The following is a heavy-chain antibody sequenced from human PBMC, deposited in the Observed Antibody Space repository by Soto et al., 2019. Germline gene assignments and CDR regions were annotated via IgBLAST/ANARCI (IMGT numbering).Heavy chain of an antibody. CDR2: ISNTGSTI. CDR1: GFTFLTYS. D-gene: IGHD4-17*01. J-gene: IGHJ4*02. Sequence: EVQLVESGGGLVQPGGSLGLSLGASGFTFLTYSRNWVRLAPGKGLEGLSYISNTGSTIYYADSVKGRFTISRENAKNSLYLQMSGVRVEDTAVYYCARGTMTAVSKTDSWGQGALVTVSS. V-gene: IGHV3-48*01. CDR3: ARGTMTAVSKTDS.